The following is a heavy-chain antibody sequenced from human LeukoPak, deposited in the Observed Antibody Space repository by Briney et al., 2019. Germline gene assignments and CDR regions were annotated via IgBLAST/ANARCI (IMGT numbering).Heavy chain of an antibody. V-gene: IGHV3-30-3*01. Sequence: GGSLRLSCAASGFTFSSYAMHWVRQAPGKGLEWVAVISYDGSNKYYADSVKGRFTISRDNSKNTLYLQMNSLRAEDTAVYYCAGDPYSSGWYYFDYWGQGTLVTVSS. J-gene: IGHJ4*02. CDR2: ISYDGSNK. CDR3: AGDPYSSGWYYFDY. CDR1: GFTFSSYA. D-gene: IGHD6-19*01.